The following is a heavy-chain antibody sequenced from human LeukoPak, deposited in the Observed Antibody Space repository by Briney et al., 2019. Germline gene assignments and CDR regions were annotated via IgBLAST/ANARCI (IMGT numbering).Heavy chain of an antibody. V-gene: IGHV3-30*04. CDR3: ARGRKYTSGYRVTELGSGYSDY. D-gene: IGHD5-18*01. J-gene: IGHJ4*02. CDR2: ISYDGSNK. CDR1: GFTFSSYA. Sequence: GRSLRLSCAASGFTFSSYAIHWVRQAPGKGLEWVALISYDGSNKYYADSVKGRFTISRDNSKNTLYLQMNSLRAEDTAVYYCARGRKYTSGYRVTELGSGYSDYWGQGTLVTVSS.